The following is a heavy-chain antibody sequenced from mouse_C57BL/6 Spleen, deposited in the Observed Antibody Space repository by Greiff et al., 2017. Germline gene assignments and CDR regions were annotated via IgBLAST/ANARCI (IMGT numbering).Heavy chain of an antibody. CDR2: IYPGSGST. CDR3: ARPRGSSYEGYAMDY. D-gene: IGHD1-1*01. CDR1: GYTFTSYW. Sequence: QVQLQQPGAELVKPGASVKMSCKASGYTFTSYWITWVKQRPGQGLEWIGDIYPGSGSTNYNGKFKSKATLTVDTSSSTAYMQLSILTSEDSAVYYCARPRGSSYEGYAMDYWGQGTSVTVSS. J-gene: IGHJ4*01. V-gene: IGHV1-55*01.